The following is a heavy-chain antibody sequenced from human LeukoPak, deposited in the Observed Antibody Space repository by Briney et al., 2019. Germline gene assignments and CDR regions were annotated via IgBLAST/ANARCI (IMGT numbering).Heavy chain of an antibody. J-gene: IGHJ4*02. CDR1: GFTFSSYS. CDR2: ISSSSSYI. D-gene: IGHD2-21*02. CDR3: ARDLYCGGDCYPYYFDY. V-gene: IGHV3-21*01. Sequence: GGSLRLSCAAPGFTFSSYSMNWVRQAPGKGLEWVSSISSSSSYIYYADSVKGRFTISRDNAKNSLYLQMNSLRAEDTAVYYCARDLYCGGDCYPYYFDYWGQGTLVTVSS.